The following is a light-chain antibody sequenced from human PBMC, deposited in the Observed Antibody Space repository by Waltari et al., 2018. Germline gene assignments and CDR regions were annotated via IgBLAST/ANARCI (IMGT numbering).Light chain of an antibody. J-gene: IGKJ4*01. Sequence: DIQMTQSPSSLSASVGDRVTITCWASQTIDSYLNWYQQKPGKAPNLLIYAASSLQSGVPSRFSGSGSGTDFTLTISSLQPEDFAIYYCQQSFSMPLTFGGGTKVEIK. V-gene: IGKV1-39*01. CDR3: QQSFSMPLT. CDR2: AAS. CDR1: QTIDSY.